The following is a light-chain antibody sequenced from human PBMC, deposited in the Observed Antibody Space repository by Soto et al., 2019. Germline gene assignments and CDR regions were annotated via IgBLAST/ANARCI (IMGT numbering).Light chain of an antibody. J-gene: IGLJ1*01. Sequence: LAQPASVSGSPGQSITISCTGTSSDVGGYNYVSWYQQHPGKAPKLVIYEVTKRPSGVPDRFSGSKSGNTASLTVSGLQAEDEADYYCSSYAGDNNSYVFGTGTKV. V-gene: IGLV2-8*01. CDR2: EVT. CDR1: SSDVGGYNY. CDR3: SSYAGDNNSYV.